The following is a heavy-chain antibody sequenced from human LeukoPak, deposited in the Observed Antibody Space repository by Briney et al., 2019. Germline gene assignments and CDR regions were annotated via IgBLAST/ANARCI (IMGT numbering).Heavy chain of an antibody. J-gene: IGHJ4*02. CDR3: ARAFTMVRGVPDY. D-gene: IGHD3-10*01. CDR2: IIPILGIA. V-gene: IGHV1-69*04. Sequence: SVKVSCKASGGTFSSYAISLVRQAPGQGREWMGRIIPILGIANYAQKFQGRVTITADKSTSTAYMELSSLRSEDTAVYYCARAFTMVRGVPDYWGQGTLVTVSS. CDR1: GGTFSSYA.